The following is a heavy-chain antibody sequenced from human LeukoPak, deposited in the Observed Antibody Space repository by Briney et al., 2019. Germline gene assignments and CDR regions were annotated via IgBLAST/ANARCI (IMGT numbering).Heavy chain of an antibody. CDR1: GGSISSYY. CDR3: ARGVYIAAAQYAY. D-gene: IGHD6-13*01. Sequence: SETLSLTCTVSGGSISSYYWSWIRQPPGKGLEWIGYIYYSGTTNYNPSLKSRVTISVDASKNQFSLKLSSVTAADTAVYYCARGVYIAAAQYAYWGQGTLVTVSS. V-gene: IGHV4-59*01. CDR2: IYYSGTT. J-gene: IGHJ4*02.